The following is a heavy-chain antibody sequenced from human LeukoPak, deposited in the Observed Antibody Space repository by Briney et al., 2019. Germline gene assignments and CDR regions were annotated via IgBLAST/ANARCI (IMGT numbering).Heavy chain of an antibody. Sequence: SVKVSCKASGGTFSSYAISWVRQAPGQGLEWMGRIIPIFGIANYAQKFQGRVTITADKSTSTAYMELSSLRSEDTAVYYCARDKGYCSSTSCYFDYWGQGTLVTVSS. V-gene: IGHV1-69*04. CDR3: ARDKGYCSSTSCYFDY. J-gene: IGHJ4*02. D-gene: IGHD2-2*01. CDR1: GGTFSSYA. CDR2: IIPIFGIA.